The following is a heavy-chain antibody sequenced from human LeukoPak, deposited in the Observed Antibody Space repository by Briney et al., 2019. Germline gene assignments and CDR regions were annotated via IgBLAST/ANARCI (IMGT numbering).Heavy chain of an antibody. Sequence: PGGSLRLSCAASEFXVNSNYMIWVRQAPGKGLEWVSLIYSGGSTYNADSVKDRFTISRDNSKNTVYLQMNSLRAEDTAVYYCASRTTVTDADGFDIWGQGTMVTVSS. D-gene: IGHD4-17*01. CDR2: IYSGGST. V-gene: IGHV3-66*01. CDR1: EFXVNSNY. CDR3: ASRTTVTDADGFDI. J-gene: IGHJ3*02.